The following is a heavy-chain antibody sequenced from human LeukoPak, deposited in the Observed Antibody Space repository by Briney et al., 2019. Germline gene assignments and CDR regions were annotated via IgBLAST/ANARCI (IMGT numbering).Heavy chain of an antibody. CDR2: ISGSGGST. J-gene: IGHJ4*02. CDR1: GFTFSSYA. D-gene: IGHD3-22*01. Sequence: GGSLRLSCAASGFTFSSYAMSWVRQAPGKGLEWVSAISGSGGSTYYADSVKGRFTISRDNSKNTLYLQMNSLRAEDTAVYYCARDHGLDYYDSSGYYPFDYWGQGTLVTVSS. V-gene: IGHV3-23*01. CDR3: ARDHGLDYYDSSGYYPFDY.